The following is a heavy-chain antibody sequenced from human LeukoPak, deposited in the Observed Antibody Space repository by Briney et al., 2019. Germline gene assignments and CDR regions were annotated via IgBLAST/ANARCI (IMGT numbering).Heavy chain of an antibody. D-gene: IGHD5-12*01. V-gene: IGHV3-74*01. CDR1: GFTFSSYW. CDR3: ARDLMGESGYAGY. CDR2: IHSDGSST. Sequence: GGSLRLSCAASGFTFSSYWMHWVRQAPGKGLVWVSRIHSDGSSTSYADSVRGRFTISRDAAKNSLYLQMSSLGAEDTAMYYCARDLMGESGYAGYWGQGTLVTVSS. J-gene: IGHJ4*02.